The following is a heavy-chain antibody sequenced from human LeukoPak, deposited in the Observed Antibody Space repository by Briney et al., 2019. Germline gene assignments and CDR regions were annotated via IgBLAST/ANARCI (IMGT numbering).Heavy chain of an antibody. CDR1: GFTFRSHA. J-gene: IGHJ4*02. V-gene: IGHV3-64*04. Sequence: PGGSLRLSCSAAGFTFRSHAMHWVRQAPGKGLEYVSTINDDGSLTYYADSVKGRFTISRDNSKNTLYLQMNSLRAEDTAVYYCAKDPHLYDSSGYYDYWGQGTLVTVSS. CDR3: AKDPHLYDSSGYYDY. CDR2: INDDGSLT. D-gene: IGHD3-22*01.